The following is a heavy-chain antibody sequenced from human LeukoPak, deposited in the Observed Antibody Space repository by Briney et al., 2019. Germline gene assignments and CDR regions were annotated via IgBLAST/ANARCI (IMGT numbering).Heavy chain of an antibody. J-gene: IGHJ4*02. Sequence: PSQTLSLTCAVSGGSISSGGYSWSWIRQPPGKGLEWIGYIYHSGSTYYNPSLKSRVTISVDRSKNQFSLKLSSVTAADTAVYYCARVVGGNSGQLDYWGQGTLVTVSS. CDR1: GGSISSGGYS. D-gene: IGHD4-23*01. V-gene: IGHV4-30-2*01. CDR3: ARVVGGNSGQLDY. CDR2: IYHSGST.